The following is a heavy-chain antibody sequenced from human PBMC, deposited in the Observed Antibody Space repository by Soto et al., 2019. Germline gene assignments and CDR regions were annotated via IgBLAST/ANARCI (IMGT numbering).Heavy chain of an antibody. J-gene: IGHJ4*02. CDR3: ATNYYDGFDY. CDR2: IYYSGST. CDR1: GGSISSSSYY. Sequence: TSETLSLTCTVSGGSISSSSYYWGWFRQPPGKGLEWIGSIYYSGSTYYNPSLKSRVTISVDTSKNQFSLKLSSVTAADTAVYYCATNYYDGFDYWGQGTLVTVSS. D-gene: IGHD3-22*01. V-gene: IGHV4-39*01.